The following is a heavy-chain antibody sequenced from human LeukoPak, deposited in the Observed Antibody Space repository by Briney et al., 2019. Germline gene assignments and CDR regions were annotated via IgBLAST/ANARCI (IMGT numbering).Heavy chain of an antibody. Sequence: GGSLRLSCAASGVTFSSYVMSWVRQAPGKGLEWVSAISGSGGSTYYADSVKGRFTISRDNSKNTLYLQMNSLRAEDTAVYYCAKEPVVNTQTLFDYWGQGTLVTVSS. CDR3: AKEPVVNTQTLFDY. V-gene: IGHV3-23*01. J-gene: IGHJ4*02. D-gene: IGHD3-22*01. CDR2: ISGSGGST. CDR1: GVTFSSYV.